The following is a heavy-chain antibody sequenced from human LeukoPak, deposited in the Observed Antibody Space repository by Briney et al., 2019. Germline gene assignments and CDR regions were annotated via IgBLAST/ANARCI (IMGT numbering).Heavy chain of an antibody. CDR2: INTSGST. D-gene: IGHD4-17*01. CDR1: GGSISSGGYY. J-gene: IGHJ3*02. CDR3: ARCLDHGDLSRYAFDI. Sequence: SQTLSLTCTVSGGSISSGGYYWGWIRQPAGKGLEWIGRINTSGSTNYNPSLKSRVTISVDTSKNQFSLNLSSVTAADTAVYYCARCLDHGDLSRYAFDIWGRGTMVTVSS. V-gene: IGHV4-61*02.